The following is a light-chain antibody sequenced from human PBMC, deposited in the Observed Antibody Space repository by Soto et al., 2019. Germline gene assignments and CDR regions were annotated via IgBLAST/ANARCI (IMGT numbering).Light chain of an antibody. CDR1: SSDVGGYNY. Sequence: QSALTQPPSASGSPGQSVTISCTGTSSDVGGYNYVSWYQQHPGKAPKLMISEVSKRPSGVPDRFSGSKSGNTASLTVSGLQAEDEADYYCSSFAGNNNLVFGGGTKVPV. CDR3: SSFAGNNNLV. V-gene: IGLV2-8*01. J-gene: IGLJ2*01. CDR2: EVS.